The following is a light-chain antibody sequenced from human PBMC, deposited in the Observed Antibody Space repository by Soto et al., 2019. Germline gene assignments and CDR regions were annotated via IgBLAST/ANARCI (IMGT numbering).Light chain of an antibody. CDR2: WAS. CDR3: QQYYSSLT. CDR1: QTVFHSSYNKDF. Sequence: DIVMTQSPVSLSVSLGERATINCKSSQTVFHSSYNKDFLAWYQQKPGQPPKLLFYWASTRESGVPARFSGGGSGTDFPLTISSLQAEDVAVYYCQQYYSSLTFGQGTKLEIK. J-gene: IGKJ2*01. V-gene: IGKV4-1*01.